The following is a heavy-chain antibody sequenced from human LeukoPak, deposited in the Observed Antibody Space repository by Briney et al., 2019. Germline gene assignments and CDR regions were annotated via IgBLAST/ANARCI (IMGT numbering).Heavy chain of an antibody. CDR3: AKGGLAWNYDCDFDY. Sequence: PGGSLRLSCAASGFTFSSYAMSWVRQAPGKGLEWVSAISGSGGSTYYADSVRGRFTISRDNSKNTLYLQMNSLRAEDTAVYYCAKGGLAWNYDCDFDYWGQGTLVTVSS. CDR2: ISGSGGST. J-gene: IGHJ4*02. D-gene: IGHD1-7*01. V-gene: IGHV3-23*01. CDR1: GFTFSSYA.